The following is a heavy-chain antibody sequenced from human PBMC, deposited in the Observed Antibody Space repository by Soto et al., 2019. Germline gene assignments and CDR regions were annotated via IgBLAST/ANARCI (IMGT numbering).Heavy chain of an antibody. J-gene: IGHJ6*03. CDR3: AKGYSSGWYNGYYYVDV. V-gene: IGHV3-9*01. CDR2: ISWNSGSI. Sequence: EVQLVESGGGLVQPGRSLRLSCAASGFTFDDYAMHWVRQAPGKGLEWVSGISWNSGSIGYADSVKGRFTISRDNAKNSLYLQMNSLRAEDTALYYCAKGYSSGWYNGYYYVDVWGKGTTVTVSS. D-gene: IGHD6-19*01. CDR1: GFTFDDYA.